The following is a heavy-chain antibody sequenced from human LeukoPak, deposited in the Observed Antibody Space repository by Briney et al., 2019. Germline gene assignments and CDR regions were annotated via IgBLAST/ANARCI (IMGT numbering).Heavy chain of an antibody. CDR2: INSDGSTT. D-gene: IGHD3-22*01. J-gene: IGHJ4*02. V-gene: IGHV3-74*01. CDR3: ARGHHYYDSSAYYY. Sequence: PGGFLRLSCAASGFTFISYWMHWVRQAPGKGLVWVSRINSDGSTTSYAASVKGRFTISRDTAKNTLYLQMNSLRAEDTAVYYCARGHHYYDSSAYYYWGQGTLVTVSS. CDR1: GFTFISYW.